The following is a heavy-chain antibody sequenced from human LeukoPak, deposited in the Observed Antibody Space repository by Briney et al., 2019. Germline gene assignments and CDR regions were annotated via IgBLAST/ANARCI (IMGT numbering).Heavy chain of an antibody. CDR3: AIGAQEYDY. Sequence: SETLSLTCTVSGGSISSGDYYWSWIRQPPGKGLEWIGYIHYSGSTYYNPSLKSRVTISVDTSKNQFSLKLRPVTAADTAVYYCAIGAQEYDYWGEGTLVTVSS. J-gene: IGHJ4*02. CDR1: GGSISSGDYY. D-gene: IGHD2/OR15-2a*01. V-gene: IGHV4-30-4*08. CDR2: IHYSGST.